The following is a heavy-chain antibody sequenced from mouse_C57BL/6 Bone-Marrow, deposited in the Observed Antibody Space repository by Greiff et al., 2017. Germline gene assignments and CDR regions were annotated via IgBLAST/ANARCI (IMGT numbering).Heavy chain of an antibody. D-gene: IGHD2-4*01. Sequence: VKLVESGPGLVAPSQSLSITCTVSGFSLTSSGVSWVRQPPGKGLEWLGVIWGDGSTNYQSALISRLSISKDTSKSQVFLKLNSLQTDDTATYYCAKHPRITGGDWYFDVWGTGTTVTVSS. CDR2: IWGDGST. CDR3: AKHPRITGGDWYFDV. CDR1: GFSLTSSG. J-gene: IGHJ1*03. V-gene: IGHV2-3*01.